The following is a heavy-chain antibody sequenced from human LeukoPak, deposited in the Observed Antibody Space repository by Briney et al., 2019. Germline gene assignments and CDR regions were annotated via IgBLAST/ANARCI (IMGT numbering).Heavy chain of an antibody. J-gene: IGHJ4*02. Sequence: SQTLSLTCTVSGGSISSGSYYWSWIRQPAGKGLAWIGRIYTSGSTNYNPSLKSRVTISVDTSKNQFSLKLSSVTAADTAVYYCARWGDGYNSSPDYWGQGTLVTVSS. D-gene: IGHD5-24*01. CDR2: IYTSGST. CDR1: GGSISSGSYY. V-gene: IGHV4-61*02. CDR3: ARWGDGYNSSPDY.